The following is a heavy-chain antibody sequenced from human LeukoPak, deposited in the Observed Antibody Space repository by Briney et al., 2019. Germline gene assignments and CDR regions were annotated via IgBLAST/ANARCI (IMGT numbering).Heavy chain of an antibody. J-gene: IGHJ4*02. CDR3: ARDLENYATTGYAY. V-gene: IGHV7-4-1*02. Sequence: ASVKVSCKASGYTFSNYAMNWVRQAPGQGLEWMGWIDTNTGNPTYAQGFTGRFVFSLDTAVSTARLQISSLKAEDTAFYYCARDLENYATTGYAYWGQGTLVTVSS. D-gene: IGHD3-22*01. CDR1: GYTFSNYA. CDR2: IDTNTGNP.